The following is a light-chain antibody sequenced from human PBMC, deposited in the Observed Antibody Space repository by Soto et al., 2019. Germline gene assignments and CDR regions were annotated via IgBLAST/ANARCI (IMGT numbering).Light chain of an antibody. CDR1: SSDVGGYNY. CDR2: DVS. V-gene: IGLV2-11*01. CDR3: CSYAGSYTFLWW. Sequence: QSVLTQPRSVSGSPGQSVTISCTGTSSDVGGYNYVSWYQQHPGKAPKLMIYDVSKRPSGVPDRFSGSKSGNTASLTISGLQAEDEADYYCCSYAGSYTFLWWFGGGTKVTVL. J-gene: IGLJ3*02.